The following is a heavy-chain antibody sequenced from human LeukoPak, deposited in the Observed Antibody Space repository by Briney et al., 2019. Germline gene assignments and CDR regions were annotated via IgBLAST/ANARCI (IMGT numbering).Heavy chain of an antibody. V-gene: IGHV3-21*01. CDR1: GFILNTYT. CDR3: WRDSPYDTSI. D-gene: IGHD3-16*01. CDR2: ITNTPNYI. J-gene: IGHJ4*02. Sequence: PGGSLSLSCAASGFILNTYTITWVRQAPGKGLERVSSITNTPNYIYYADSVKGRFTISRDNANNSLYLQMDSLRAEDTAVYYCWRDSPYDTSIWGQGTLVTVSS.